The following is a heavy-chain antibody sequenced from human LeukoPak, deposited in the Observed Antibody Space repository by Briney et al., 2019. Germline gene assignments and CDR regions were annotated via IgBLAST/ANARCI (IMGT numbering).Heavy chain of an antibody. J-gene: IGHJ4*02. CDR3: AREDYSIHGFDY. CDR2: MNPSGGST. D-gene: IGHD4-11*01. Sequence: GASVKVSCKASGYTFTNYYMHWVRQAPGQRLEWMAIMNPSGGSTSYAQKFQGRVTMTGDMSTSTVYMELSSLRPEDTAVYYCAREDYSIHGFDYWGQGTLVTVSS. CDR1: GYTFTNYY. V-gene: IGHV1-46*01.